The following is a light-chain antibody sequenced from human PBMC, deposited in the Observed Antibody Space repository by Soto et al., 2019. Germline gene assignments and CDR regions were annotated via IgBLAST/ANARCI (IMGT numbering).Light chain of an antibody. CDR3: CSYAASNNGV. CDR1: SSDVGGYNY. CDR2: EVI. V-gene: IGLV2-8*01. Sequence: QSALTQPPSASGSPGQSVTISCTGTSSDVGGYNYVSWYQQHPGKAPKLMIYEVIKRPSGVPDRFSGSKSDNRASLTVSGLQAEDEADYYCCSYAASNNGVFGGGTKLTVL. J-gene: IGLJ3*02.